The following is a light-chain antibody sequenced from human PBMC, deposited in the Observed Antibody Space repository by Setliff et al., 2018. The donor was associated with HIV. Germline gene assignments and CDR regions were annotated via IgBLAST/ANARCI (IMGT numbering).Light chain of an antibody. V-gene: IGLV2-14*01. CDR2: DVS. CDR3: SSYTSSSTLV. CDR1: SSDVGAYNF. Sequence: QSVLTQPASVSGSPGQSITISCAGTSSDVGAYNFVSWYQQHPGKAPKLMIYDVSNRPLGVSNRFSGSKSGNTASLTVSGLQPEDESDYYCSSYTSSSTLVFGGGT. J-gene: IGLJ2*01.